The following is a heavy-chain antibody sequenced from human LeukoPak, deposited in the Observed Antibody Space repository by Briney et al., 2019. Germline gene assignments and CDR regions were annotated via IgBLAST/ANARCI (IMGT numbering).Heavy chain of an antibody. J-gene: IGHJ5*02. CDR3: ARVCPDPKLLWFGELPNWFDP. D-gene: IGHD3-10*01. CDR2: IGTAGDT. V-gene: IGHV3-13*04. Sequence: GGSLRLSCAASGFTFSSYDMHWVRQAPGKGLEWVSAIGTAGDTYYPGSVKGRFTISRENAKNSLYLQINSLRAGDTAVYYCARVCPDPKLLWFGELPNWFDPWGQGTLVTVSS. CDR1: GFTFSSYD.